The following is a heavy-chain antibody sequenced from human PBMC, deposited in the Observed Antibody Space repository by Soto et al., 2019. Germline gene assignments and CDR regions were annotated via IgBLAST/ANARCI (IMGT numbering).Heavy chain of an antibody. CDR1: GGFISSSSYY. CDR2: IYYSGST. D-gene: IGHD2-8*01. V-gene: IGHV4-39*01. CDR3: ARATALKNYYYYCYVDV. J-gene: IGHJ6*03. Sequence: SEALCLTWTVSGGFISSSSYYWGWIRQPPGKGLEWIGSIYYSGSTYYNPSLKSRVTISVDTSKNQFSLKLSSVTAADTAVYYCARATALKNYYYYCYVDVWGKRTTGTVSS.